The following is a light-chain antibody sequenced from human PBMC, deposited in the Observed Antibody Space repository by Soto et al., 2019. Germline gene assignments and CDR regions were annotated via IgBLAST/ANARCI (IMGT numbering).Light chain of an antibody. V-gene: IGLV1-51*01. CDR1: SSNIGNNY. CDR2: DNN. CDR3: GSWDSSLSAGL. Sequence: QSVLTQPPSVSAAPGQTVTISCSGSSSNIGNNYVSWYQQLPGTAPKLLIYDNNKRPSGIPDRFSGSRSGTLATLGITGLQTEDEADYYCGSWDSSLSAGLFGGGTKLTVL. J-gene: IGLJ2*01.